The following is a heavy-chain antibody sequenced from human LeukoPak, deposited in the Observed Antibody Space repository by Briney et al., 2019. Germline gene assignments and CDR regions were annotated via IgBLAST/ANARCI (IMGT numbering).Heavy chain of an antibody. V-gene: IGHV3-33*06. CDR1: GFTFSNYG. Sequence: GGSLRLSCAASGFTFSNYGMHWVRQALGKGLEWVAVIWYDDKYYVDSVKGRFTISRDNSKNTLYLQMNSLRAEDTAVYYCAKPTRGSGSFLIDYWGQGTLVTVSS. J-gene: IGHJ4*02. CDR3: AKPTRGSGSFLIDY. CDR2: IWYDDK. D-gene: IGHD1-26*01.